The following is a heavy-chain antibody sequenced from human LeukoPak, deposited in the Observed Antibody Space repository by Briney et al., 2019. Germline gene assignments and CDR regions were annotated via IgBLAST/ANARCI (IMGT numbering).Heavy chain of an antibody. CDR1: GYSFTSYW. CDR3: ARHGPFYYYDSSGYYPDY. J-gene: IGHJ4*02. V-gene: IGHV5-51*01. Sequence: GESLKVSCKGSGYSFTSYWIGWVRQMPGKGLERMGIIYPGDSDTRYSPSFQGQVTISADKSISTAYLQWSSLKASDTAMYYCARHGPFYYYDSSGYYPDYWGQGTLVTVSS. CDR2: IYPGDSDT. D-gene: IGHD3-22*01.